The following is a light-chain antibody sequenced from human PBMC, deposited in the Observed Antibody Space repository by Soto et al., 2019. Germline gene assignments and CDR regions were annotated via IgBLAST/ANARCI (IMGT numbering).Light chain of an antibody. CDR2: GAS. Sequence: LTQSPATLSVSPGERATLSCRASQSVSSKLAWYQQKPGQAPRLLIYGASTRATGIPARFSGSGSGTEFTLTISSLQSEDFAVYYCQEYNNWHPITCGGGTKVDNK. V-gene: IGKV3-15*01. CDR1: QSVSSK. CDR3: QEYNNWHPIT. J-gene: IGKJ4*01.